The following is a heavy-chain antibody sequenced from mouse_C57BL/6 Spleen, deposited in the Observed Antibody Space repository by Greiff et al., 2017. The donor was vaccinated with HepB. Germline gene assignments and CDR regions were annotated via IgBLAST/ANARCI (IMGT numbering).Heavy chain of an antibody. Sequence: VQLQQSGPELVKPGASVKMSCKASGYTFTDYNMHWVKQSHGKSLEWIGYINPNNGGTSYNQKFKGKATLTVNKSSSTAYMELRSLTSEDSAVYYCARKGTRRTWFAYWGQGTLVTVSA. D-gene: IGHD3-3*01. CDR2: INPNNGGT. CDR3: ARKGTRRTWFAY. CDR1: GYTFTDYN. V-gene: IGHV1-22*01. J-gene: IGHJ3*01.